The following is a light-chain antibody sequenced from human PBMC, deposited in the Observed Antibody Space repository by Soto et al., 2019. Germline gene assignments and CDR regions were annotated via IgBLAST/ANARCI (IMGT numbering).Light chain of an antibody. V-gene: IGLV1-44*01. CDR1: SSNIGSNT. J-gene: IGLJ1*01. CDR2: SNN. CDR3: AAWDGCRNCFYV. Sequence: HPRLAKGTPGQWAPNHCNRRSSNIGSNTVNWYQHPPGTAPNPHTYSNNQRPSGFPDRFSGSKSGTSASLAISGLQSEDKADYYCAAWDGCRNCFYVVVTVTEVTVL.